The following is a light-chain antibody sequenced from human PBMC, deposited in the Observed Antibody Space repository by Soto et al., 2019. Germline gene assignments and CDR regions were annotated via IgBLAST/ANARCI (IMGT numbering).Light chain of an antibody. V-gene: IGLV2-14*03. CDR2: DVS. CDR1: SNDVGGYNY. Sequence: QSALTQPASVSGSPGQSITISCTGTSNDVGGYNYVSWYQQHPGKAPKLMIYDVSNRPSGVSDRFSGSRSGNTASLAISGLQAEDEAHYFCSSYTGSSTLVIFGGGTKLTVL. CDR3: SSYTGSSTLVI. J-gene: IGLJ2*01.